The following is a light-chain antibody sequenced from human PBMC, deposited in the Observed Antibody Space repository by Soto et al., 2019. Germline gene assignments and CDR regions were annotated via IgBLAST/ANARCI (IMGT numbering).Light chain of an antibody. CDR1: SSKIGSTT. J-gene: IGLJ2*01. Sequence: QSVLTQPPSASGTPGQRVTLSCSGSSSKIGSTTVNWYQQLPGTAPKLLISSNDQRPSGVPDRFSGSKSGTSASLAISGLQSDDESDYYCEAWDDSLHAVVFGGGTKLTVL. V-gene: IGLV1-44*01. CDR3: EAWDDSLHAVV. CDR2: SND.